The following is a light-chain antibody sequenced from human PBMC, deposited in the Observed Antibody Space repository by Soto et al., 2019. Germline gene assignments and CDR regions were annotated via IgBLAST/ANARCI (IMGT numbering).Light chain of an antibody. CDR2: GNI. CDR3: QSYDSSLSGYV. CDR1: ASNIGAGYD. Sequence: QSVLTQPPSVSGAPGQRVTISCTGSASNIGAGYDVHWYQHLPGTAPKLLMYGNINRPSGVPDRFSGSKSGTSASLAITGLQAEDEADYYCQSYDSSLSGYVFGPGTKVTVL. J-gene: IGLJ1*01. V-gene: IGLV1-40*01.